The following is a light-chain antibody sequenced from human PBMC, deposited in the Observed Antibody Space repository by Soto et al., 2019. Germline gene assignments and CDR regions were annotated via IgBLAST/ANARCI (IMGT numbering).Light chain of an antibody. Sequence: DIVLTQSPDSLALSLGERATINCKSSQSLFYGPRNRSYLGWFQQKQGQPPRLLIYWASSREPGVPDRFSGSESGTDFTLTISSLQAEDVAVYYCQQYFSTPPLTFGGGTKVEIK. J-gene: IGKJ4*01. CDR3: QQYFSTPPLT. CDR1: QSLFYGPRNRSY. V-gene: IGKV4-1*01. CDR2: WAS.